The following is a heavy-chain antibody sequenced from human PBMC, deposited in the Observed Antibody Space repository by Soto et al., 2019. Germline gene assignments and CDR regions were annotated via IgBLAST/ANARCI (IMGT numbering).Heavy chain of an antibody. J-gene: IGHJ6*02. CDR2: ISSSGSTK. V-gene: IGHV3-48*03. Sequence: PGGSMRLSWAASALTVSIYEMNWVRQAPGKGLEWVTHISSSGSTKYYADSVKGRFTISRDNAKNSLYLQMNSLRAEDTAVYYCARENGMGGWGQGNTVTVS. CDR3: ARENGMGG. CDR1: ALTVSIYE.